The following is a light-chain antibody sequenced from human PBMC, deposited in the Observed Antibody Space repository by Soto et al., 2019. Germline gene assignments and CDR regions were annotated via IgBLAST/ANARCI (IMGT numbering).Light chain of an antibody. V-gene: IGKV3-15*01. Sequence: EIVMTQSPATLSVSPGERATLSCRASQSVSSDLAWYQHKPGQAPRLLIYGASTRATGIPVRFSGSGSGTDFTLTISSLQSEAFAAYYCQHYNNQPLTFGGGTKVDIK. J-gene: IGKJ4*01. CDR1: QSVSSD. CDR3: QHYNNQPLT. CDR2: GAS.